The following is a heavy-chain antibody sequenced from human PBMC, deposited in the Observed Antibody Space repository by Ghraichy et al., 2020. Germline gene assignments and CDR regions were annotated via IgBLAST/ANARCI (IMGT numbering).Heavy chain of an antibody. CDR3: ARHVPYSSSWYPFDF. Sequence: SETLSLTCTVSGGSISSSGYYWCWIRQPPGKGLEWIGTIYYSGVTYYSPSLNSRVTMSVDSSKNQFSLRLGSVTAADTAMYFCARHVPYSSSWYPFDFWGRGTLVTVSS. CDR2: IYYSGVT. J-gene: IGHJ4*02. D-gene: IGHD6-13*01. V-gene: IGHV4-39*01. CDR1: GGSISSSGYY.